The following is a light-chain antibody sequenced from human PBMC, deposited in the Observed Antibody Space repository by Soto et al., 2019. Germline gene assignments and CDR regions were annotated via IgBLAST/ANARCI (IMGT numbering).Light chain of an antibody. V-gene: IGKV3-20*01. CDR1: QSVTNY. CDR3: QQYGSLWT. Sequence: EIVLTQSPAPLSLSPGERATLSCRASQSVTNYLAWYQQKPGQAPRLLIYGASSRATGIPDRFSGSGSGTDFTLTISRLEPEDFAVYYCQQYGSLWTFGQGTKVDIK. CDR2: GAS. J-gene: IGKJ1*01.